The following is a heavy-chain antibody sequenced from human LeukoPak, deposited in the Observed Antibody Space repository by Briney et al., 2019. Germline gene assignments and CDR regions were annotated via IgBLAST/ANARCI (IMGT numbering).Heavy chain of an antibody. CDR1: GGSFSDYF. CDR2: INHSGRT. J-gene: IGHJ6*02. Sequence: SETLSLTCAVYGGSFSDYFWGWIRQSPGKGLEWIGEINHSGRTYYNPSLKSRVTISVDTSKNQFSLNLSSVTAAGTAVYYCARDVVVVPAAIHYGMDVWGQGTTVTVSS. CDR3: ARDVVVVPAAIHYGMDV. V-gene: IGHV4-34*01. D-gene: IGHD2-2*01.